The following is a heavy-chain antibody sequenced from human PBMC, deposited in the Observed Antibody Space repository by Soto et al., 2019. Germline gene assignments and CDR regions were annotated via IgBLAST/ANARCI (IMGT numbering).Heavy chain of an antibody. CDR2: IYYSGST. Sequence: SETLSLTCTVSGGSISSGGYYWSWIRQHPGKGLEWIGYIYYSGSTYYNPSLKSRVTISVDTSKNQFSLKLSSVTAADTAVYYCARGGANYVSFMAYWGQGTLVTVSS. CDR3: ARGGANYVSFMAY. V-gene: IGHV4-31*03. CDR1: GGSISSGGYY. J-gene: IGHJ4*02. D-gene: IGHD3-16*01.